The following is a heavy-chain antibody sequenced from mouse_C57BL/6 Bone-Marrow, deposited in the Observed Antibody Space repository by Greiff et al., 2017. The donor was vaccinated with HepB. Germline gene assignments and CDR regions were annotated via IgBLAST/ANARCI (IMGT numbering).Heavy chain of an antibody. CDR2: IYPGSGST. CDR3: FFVFITTVVARAY. CDR1: GYTFTSYW. D-gene: IGHD1-1*01. J-gene: IGHJ3*01. Sequence: QVQLQQPGAELVKPGASVKMSCKASGYTFTSYWITWVKQRPGHGLEWIGDIYPGSGSTNYNEKFKSKATLTVDTSSSTAYMQLSSLTSEDSAVYYCFFVFITTVVARAYWGQGTLVTVSA. V-gene: IGHV1-55*01.